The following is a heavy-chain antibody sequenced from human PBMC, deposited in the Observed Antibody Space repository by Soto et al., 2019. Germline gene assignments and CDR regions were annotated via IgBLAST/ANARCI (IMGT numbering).Heavy chain of an antibody. D-gene: IGHD6-19*01. CDR3: ARGRSIAVAGSSAVAFDI. CDR2: ISAYNGNT. Sequence: VAPVKVSCKAFGYTFSSYGFSWVRQAPGQGVEWMGWISAYNGNTNYAQKLQGRVTMTTDTSTSTAYMELRSLRSDDTAVYYCARGRSIAVAGSSAVAFDIWGQGTMVTVSS. V-gene: IGHV1-18*01. CDR1: GYTFSSYG. J-gene: IGHJ3*02.